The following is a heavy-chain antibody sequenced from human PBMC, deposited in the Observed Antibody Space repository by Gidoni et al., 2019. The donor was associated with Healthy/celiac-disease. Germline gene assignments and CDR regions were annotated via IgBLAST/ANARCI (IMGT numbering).Heavy chain of an antibody. J-gene: IGHJ4*02. V-gene: IGHV4-34*01. CDR3: ARGRLGWGGDCYIDY. D-gene: IGHD2-21*02. Sequence: QVQLQQWGAGLLKPSETLSLTCAVYGGSFSGYYWSWIRQPPGKGLEWIGEINHSGSTNYNPSLKSRVTISVDTSKNQFSLKLSSVTAADTAVYYCARGRLGWGGDCYIDYWGQGTLVTVSS. CDR1: GGSFSGYY. CDR2: INHSGST.